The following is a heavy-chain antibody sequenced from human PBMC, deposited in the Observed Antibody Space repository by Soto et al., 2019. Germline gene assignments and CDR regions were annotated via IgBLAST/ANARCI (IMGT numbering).Heavy chain of an antibody. CDR2: INAGYGNT. CDR3: ARDTGDGTFDF. J-gene: IGHJ4*02. D-gene: IGHD7-27*01. V-gene: IGHV1-3*01. CDR1: VYTFSSYA. Sequence: XSVKVSFKASVYTFSSYAMTWVRQAPGQRLEWMGWINAGYGNTKSSQKFQDRVTISRDTSASTAYMELTSLRSEDTAVYYCARDTGDGTFDFWGQGTLVTVSS.